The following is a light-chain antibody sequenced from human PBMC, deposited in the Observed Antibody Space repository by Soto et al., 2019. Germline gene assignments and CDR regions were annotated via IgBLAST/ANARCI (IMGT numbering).Light chain of an antibody. CDR1: STDVGYYNY. J-gene: IGLJ3*02. Sequence: QSVLTQPPSASGSPGQSITISCTGSSTDVGYYNYVAWYQHHPGKAPKLMIYEVSNRPSGVSNRFSGSKSGNTASLAISGLQAEDEADYYCSSYTTSSTQVFGGGTKVTVL. V-gene: IGLV2-14*01. CDR2: EVS. CDR3: SSYTTSSTQV.